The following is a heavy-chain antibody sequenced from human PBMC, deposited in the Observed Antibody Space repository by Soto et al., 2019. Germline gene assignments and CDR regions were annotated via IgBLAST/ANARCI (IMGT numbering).Heavy chain of an antibody. Sequence: GGSLRLSCAASGFTFSSYWMSWVRQAPGKGLEWVANIKQDGSEKYYVDSVKGRFTISRDNAKNSLYLQMNSLRAEDTAVYYCARALSGRYFDWLLAFDIWGQGTMVTVSS. CDR2: IKQDGSEK. CDR1: GFTFSSYW. J-gene: IGHJ3*02. D-gene: IGHD3-9*01. CDR3: ARALSGRYFDWLLAFDI. V-gene: IGHV3-7*01.